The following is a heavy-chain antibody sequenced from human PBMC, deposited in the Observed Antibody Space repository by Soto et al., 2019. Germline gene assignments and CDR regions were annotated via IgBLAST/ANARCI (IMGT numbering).Heavy chain of an antibody. V-gene: IGHV4-59*01. CDR1: GRTISSYY. D-gene: IGHD2-8*01. J-gene: IGHJ4*02. CDR3: ARYNSYAIDY. CDR2: IHYSGTT. Sequence: PLQTLRVTWTVAGRTISSYYWSWISQTKGKGLDWIANIHYSGTTNYNPSLARRVTLSVDTSKNKFSLKLTSVTAAARAMYFCARYNSYAIDYWGRGTLVTVSS.